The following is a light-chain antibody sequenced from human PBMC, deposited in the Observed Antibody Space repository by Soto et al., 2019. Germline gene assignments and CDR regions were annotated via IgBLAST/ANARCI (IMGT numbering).Light chain of an antibody. CDR1: SSDVGSYNL. Sequence: QSVLTQPASVSGSPGQSITISCTGTSSDVGSYNLVSWYQQYPGKAPKLMIFQGGKRPSGVSHRFSGSKSGNTASLTISGLQTEDEADYYCVSYTSSTTYVFGTGTKVTVL. J-gene: IGLJ1*01. CDR3: VSYTSSTTYV. V-gene: IGLV2-14*02. CDR2: QGG.